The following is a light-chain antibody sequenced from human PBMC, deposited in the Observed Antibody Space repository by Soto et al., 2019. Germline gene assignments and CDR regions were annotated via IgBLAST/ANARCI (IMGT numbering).Light chain of an antibody. CDR3: QQYGSSPGT. J-gene: IGKJ1*01. Sequence: EIVLTQSPGTLSLSPGDRATLSCRASQSIRSGYLAWYQHKPGQPPRLLIYGASSRATGIPDRFSGSGSGTDFTLTISRLEPEEFALYYCQQYGSSPGTFGQGTEVEIK. V-gene: IGKV3-20*01. CDR2: GAS. CDR1: QSIRSGY.